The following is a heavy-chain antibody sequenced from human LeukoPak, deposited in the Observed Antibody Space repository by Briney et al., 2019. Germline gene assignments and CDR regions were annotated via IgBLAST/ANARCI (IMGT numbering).Heavy chain of an antibody. D-gene: IGHD6-13*01. Sequence: HPGGSLRLSCAASGFTFSASPIHWVRQASGKGLEWVGRIGSKANSYATGYAASVRGRFTISRDDSNNAAYLQMNSLKTEDTAVYYCARQYGSSWYYFDYWGHGMLVTVSS. J-gene: IGHJ4*01. CDR3: ARQYGSSWYYFDY. CDR2: IGSKANSYAT. V-gene: IGHV3-73*01. CDR1: GFTFSASP.